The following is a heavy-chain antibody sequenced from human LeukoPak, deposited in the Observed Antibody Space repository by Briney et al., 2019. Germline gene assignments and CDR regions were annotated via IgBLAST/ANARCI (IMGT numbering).Heavy chain of an antibody. CDR1: GFTFSSYS. CDR3: AREGIAAAGTGGDY. V-gene: IGHV3-21*01. CDR2: ISSSSSYI. Sequence: GGSLRLSCAASGFTFSSYSMNWVRQAPGKGLEWASSISSSSSYIYYADSVKGRFTISRDNAKNSLYLQMNSLRAEDTAVYYCAREGIAAAGTGGDYWGQGTLVTVSS. D-gene: IGHD6-13*01. J-gene: IGHJ4*02.